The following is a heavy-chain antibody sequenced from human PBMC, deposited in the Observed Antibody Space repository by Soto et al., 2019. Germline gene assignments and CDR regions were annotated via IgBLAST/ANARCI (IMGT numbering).Heavy chain of an antibody. CDR2: ITPIFGTP. J-gene: IGHJ2*01. CDR1: GGTFSRYA. V-gene: IGHV1-69*05. Sequence: QVQLVQSGTEVKKPGSSVKVSYKASGGTFSRYAINWVRQAPGRGLEWMGGITPIFGTPNYAQKFQGRVTITXXGXTTXAYMELRRLRSEDTAVYYCAQTLGLAVSGPGRFDLWGRGTLVTVTS. CDR3: AQTLGLAVSGPGRFDL. D-gene: IGHD6-19*01.